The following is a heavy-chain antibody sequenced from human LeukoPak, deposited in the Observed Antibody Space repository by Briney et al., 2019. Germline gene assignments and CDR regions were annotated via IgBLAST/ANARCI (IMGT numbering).Heavy chain of an antibody. Sequence: GGSLRLSCAASGFTFSSYAMSWVRQAPGKGLEWVANIKQDGSEKYYVDSVKGRFTISRDNAKNSLYLQMNSLRAEDTAVYYCARGLLWFGQDYWGQGTLVTVSS. D-gene: IGHD3-10*01. J-gene: IGHJ4*02. CDR2: IKQDGSEK. V-gene: IGHV3-7*01. CDR3: ARGLLWFGQDY. CDR1: GFTFSSYA.